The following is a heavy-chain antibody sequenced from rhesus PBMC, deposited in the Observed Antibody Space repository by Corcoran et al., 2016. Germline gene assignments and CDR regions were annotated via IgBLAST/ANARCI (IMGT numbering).Heavy chain of an antibody. D-gene: IGHD6S26*01. CDR2: IYWDDDK. Sequence: QVTLTESGPALVKPTQTLTLTCTFSGFSISPSGIGLGWIRQPPGKAREWLALIYWDDDKYYSTSLKSRLTISKDTSKTQVVLTMTNMDPVDTATYYCARVRGYSSGWSLGYFEFWGQGALVTVSS. V-gene: IGHV2S1*01. CDR3: ARVRGYSSGWSLGYFEF. CDR1: GFSISPSGIG. J-gene: IGHJ1*01.